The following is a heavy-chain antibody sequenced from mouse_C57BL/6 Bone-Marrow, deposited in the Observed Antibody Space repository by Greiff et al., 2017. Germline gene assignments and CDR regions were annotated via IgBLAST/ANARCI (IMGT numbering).Heavy chain of an antibody. CDR3: AITTVVAFSKYVDY. Sequence: VQLQQPGAELARPGASVKLSCKASGYTFTSYGISWVKQSTGQGLEWIGEIYPRSGNTYYNEKFKGKATLTADKSSSTAYMELRSLTSEDSAVYFCAITTVVAFSKYVDYWGQGTTLTVSS. CDR2: IYPRSGNT. V-gene: IGHV1-81*01. CDR1: GYTFTSYG. J-gene: IGHJ2*01. D-gene: IGHD1-1*01.